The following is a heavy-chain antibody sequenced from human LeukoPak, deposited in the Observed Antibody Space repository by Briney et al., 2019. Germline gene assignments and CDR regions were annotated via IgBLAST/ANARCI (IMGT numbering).Heavy chain of an antibody. CDR3: ATRGYSYGSAFDI. V-gene: IGHV5-51*01. J-gene: IGHJ3*02. CDR2: IYPGDSDA. CDR1: GYSFTTHW. D-gene: IGHD5-18*01. Sequence: GESLKISCKGSGYSFTTHWIGWVRQMPGKGLEWMGIIYPGDSDARYSPSFQGQVTISADKPISTAYLQWSSLKASDTAMYYCATRGYSYGSAFDIWGQGTMVTVSS.